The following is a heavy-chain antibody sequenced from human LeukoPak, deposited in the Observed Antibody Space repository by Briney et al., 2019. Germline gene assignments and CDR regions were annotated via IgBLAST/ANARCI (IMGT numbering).Heavy chain of an antibody. V-gene: IGHV5-51*01. Sequence: GESLKISCKGSGYSFTSYWIGWVRQMPGKGLEWMGIIYPGDSDTRYSPSFQGQVTISADKSISTAYLQWSSLKASDTAMYYCARQSIAVAGTWYFDYWGQGTLVTVSS. D-gene: IGHD6-19*01. CDR1: GYSFTSYW. CDR3: ARQSIAVAGTWYFDY. CDR2: IYPGDSDT. J-gene: IGHJ4*02.